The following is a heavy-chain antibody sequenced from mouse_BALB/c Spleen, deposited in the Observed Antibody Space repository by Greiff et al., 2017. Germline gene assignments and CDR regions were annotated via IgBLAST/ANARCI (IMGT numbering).Heavy chain of an antibody. CDR1: GYAFTSYN. D-gene: IGHD1-1*01. Sequence: EVQLQQSGPELVKPGASVKVSCKASGYAFTSYNMYWVKQSHGKSLEWIGYIDPYNGGTSYNQKFKGKATLTVDKSSSTAYMHLNSLTSEDSAVYYCGGLGYYCSSSWFAYWGQGTLVTVSA. CDR3: GGLGYYCSSSWFAY. CDR2: IDPYNGGT. V-gene: IGHV1S135*01. J-gene: IGHJ3*01.